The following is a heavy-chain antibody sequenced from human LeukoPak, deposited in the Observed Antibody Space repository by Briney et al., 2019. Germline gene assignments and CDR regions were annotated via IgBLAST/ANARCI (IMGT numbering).Heavy chain of an antibody. CDR3: ARVQAHDYYYYYMDV. CDR1: GGSISCYY. V-gene: IGHV4-4*07. Sequence: SETLSLTCTVSGGSISCYYWSWIRQPAGKGLEWIGRIYTSGSTNYNPSLKSRVTMSVDTSKNQFSLKLSSVTAADTAVYYCARVQAHDYYYYYMDVWGKGTTVTISS. CDR2: IYTSGST. J-gene: IGHJ6*03.